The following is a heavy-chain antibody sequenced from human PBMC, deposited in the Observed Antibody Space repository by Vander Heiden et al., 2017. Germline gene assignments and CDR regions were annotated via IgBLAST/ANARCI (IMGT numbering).Heavy chain of an antibody. CDR2: IWYDGSNK. V-gene: IGHV3-33*01. CDR1: GFPFSSYG. J-gene: IGHJ4*02. D-gene: IGHD4-17*01. Sequence: QVQLVESGGGVVQPGRSLRLSCAASGFPFSSYGMHWVRQAPGKGLEWVAVIWYDGSNKYYADSVKGRFTISRDNSKNTLYLQMNSLRAEDTAVYYCASGHYGDMWVFDYWGQGTLVTVSS. CDR3: ASGHYGDMWVFDY.